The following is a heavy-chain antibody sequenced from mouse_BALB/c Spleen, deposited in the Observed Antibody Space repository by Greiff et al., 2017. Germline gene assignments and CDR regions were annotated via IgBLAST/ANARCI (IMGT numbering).Heavy chain of an antibody. V-gene: IGHV5-6-5*01. CDR2: ISSGGST. Sequence: EVKLVESGGGLVKPGGSLKLSCAASGFTFSSYAMSWVRQTPEKRLEWVASISSGGSTYYPDSVKGRFTISRDNAMNILYLQMSSLRSEDTAMYYCARNYGYYWGQGTTLTVSS. J-gene: IGHJ2*01. CDR3: ARNYGYY. CDR1: GFTFSSYA. D-gene: IGHD1-2*01.